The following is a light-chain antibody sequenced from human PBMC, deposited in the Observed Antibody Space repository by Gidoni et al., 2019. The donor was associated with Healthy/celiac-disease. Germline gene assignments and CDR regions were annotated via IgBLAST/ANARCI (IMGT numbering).Light chain of an antibody. V-gene: IGKV4-1*01. J-gene: IGKJ2*03. CDR2: WAS. CDR3: QQYYSPPPG. Sequence: DIVMTQSPDSLAVSLGERATINCKSSQSVLYSSNNRNYLAWYHQNPGQPPKLLIYWASTRESGVPDRVSGSGSGTDFTLTISSLRAEDVAVYYCQQYYSPPPGCGQGTKLEIK. CDR1: QSVLYSSNNRNY.